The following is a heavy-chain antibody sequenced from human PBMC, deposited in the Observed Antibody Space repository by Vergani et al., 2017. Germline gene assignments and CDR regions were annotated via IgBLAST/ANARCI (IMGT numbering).Heavy chain of an antibody. CDR3: AGCIAAAGTHSYFDY. V-gene: IGHV4-30-2*01. Sequence: QLQLQESGSGLVKPSQTLSLTCAVSGGSISSGGYSWSWIRQPPGKGLEWIGYIYHSGSTYYNPSLKSRGTISVARSKNQFSLKLSSMTAADTAVYYCAGCIAAAGTHSYFDYWGQGTLVTVSS. D-gene: IGHD6-13*01. J-gene: IGHJ4*02. CDR1: GGSISSGGYS. CDR2: IYHSGST.